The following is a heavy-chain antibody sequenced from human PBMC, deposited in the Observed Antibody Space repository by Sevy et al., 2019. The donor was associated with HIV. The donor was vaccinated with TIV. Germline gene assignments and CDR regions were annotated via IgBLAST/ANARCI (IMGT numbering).Heavy chain of an antibody. D-gene: IGHD3-10*01. CDR1: GFIFSSFG. Sequence: GGSLRLSCAAPGFIFSSFGMHWVRQAPGKGREWVTFIGYDGSTKYYVESVKGRFTISRDNSKNILYLQMNSLRPEDTAVYYCAKGLGMVQGALLSDDVWGQGTMVTVSS. J-gene: IGHJ3*01. V-gene: IGHV3-30*02. CDR3: AKGLGMVQGALLSDDV. CDR2: IGYDGSTK.